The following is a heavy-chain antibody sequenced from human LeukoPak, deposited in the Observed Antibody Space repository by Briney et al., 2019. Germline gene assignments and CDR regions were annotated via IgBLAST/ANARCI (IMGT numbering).Heavy chain of an antibody. CDR3: AKDKSGGWYRLFSY. D-gene: IGHD6-19*01. J-gene: IGHJ4*02. CDR1: GFTFSSYA. Sequence: GGSLRLSCAASGFTFSSYAMSWVRQAPGKGLEWVAVISYDGSNKYYADSVKGRFTISRDNSKNTLYLQMNSLRAEDTAVYYCAKDKSGGWYRLFSYWGQGTLVTVSS. V-gene: IGHV3-30*18. CDR2: ISYDGSNK.